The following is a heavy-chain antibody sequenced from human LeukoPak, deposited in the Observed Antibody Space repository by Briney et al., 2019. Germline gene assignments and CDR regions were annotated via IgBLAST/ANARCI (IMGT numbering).Heavy chain of an antibody. Sequence: ASVKVSCKASGGTFSSYAISWARQAPGQGLEWMGWMNPNSGNTGYAQKFQGRVTMTRNTSISTAYMELSSLRSEDTAVYYCARGWFGVYYFDYWGQGTLVTVSS. D-gene: IGHD3-10*01. CDR1: GGTFSSYA. V-gene: IGHV1-8*02. CDR3: ARGWFGVYYFDY. CDR2: MNPNSGNT. J-gene: IGHJ4*02.